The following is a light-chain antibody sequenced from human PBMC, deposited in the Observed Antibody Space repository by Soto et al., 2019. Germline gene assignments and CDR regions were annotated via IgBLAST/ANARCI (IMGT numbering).Light chain of an antibody. CDR3: KQSYSTPYT. J-gene: IGKJ2*01. Sequence: DIQMTQSPSSLSASVGDRITIACRASQSISSYLHCYQQRPGQAPDLLIYAASSLRSGVPSRFSGRGSGTEFTLTISSLNTEDIATYYCKQSYSTPYTFGHGTQLEI. CDR2: AAS. V-gene: IGKV1-39*01. CDR1: QSISSY.